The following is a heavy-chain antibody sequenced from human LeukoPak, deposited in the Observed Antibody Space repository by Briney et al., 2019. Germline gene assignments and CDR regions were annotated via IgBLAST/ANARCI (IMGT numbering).Heavy chain of an antibody. CDR3: ARDLRYSLGDNWFDP. V-gene: IGHV1-18*01. CDR2: ISAYNGNT. J-gene: IGHJ5*02. CDR1: GYTFTSYG. Sequence: ASVKVCCKASGYTFTSYGISWVRQAPGQGLEWMGGISAYNGNTNYAQKLQGRVTMTTDTSTSTAYMELRSLRSDDTAVYYCARDLRYSLGDNWFDPWGQGTLVTVSS. D-gene: IGHD4-11*01.